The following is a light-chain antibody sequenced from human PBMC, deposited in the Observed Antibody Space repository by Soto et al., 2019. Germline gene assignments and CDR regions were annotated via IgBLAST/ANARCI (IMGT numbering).Light chain of an antibody. CDR3: QHYYSYPRT. CDR2: GAS. J-gene: IGKJ1*01. Sequence: AIRMTQSPSSLSASTGDRVTITCRASQGIGTSLAWYQQKPGKAPSLLINGASTLQSGVPSRFSGSGSGTDFTLTISCLQSEDFATYYCQHYYSYPRTFGQGTKVEIK. V-gene: IGKV1-8*01. CDR1: QGIGTS.